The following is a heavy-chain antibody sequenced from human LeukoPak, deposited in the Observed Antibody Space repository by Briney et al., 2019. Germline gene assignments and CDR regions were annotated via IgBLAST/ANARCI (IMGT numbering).Heavy chain of an antibody. CDR1: GGSISSGSYY. CDR2: IYTSGST. Sequence: SQTLSLTCTVSGGSISSGSYYWSWIRQPAGKGLEWIGRIYTSGSTNYNPSLKSRVTISVDTSKNQFSLKLSSVTAADTAVYYCARDDILTGYPYSRDYWGQGTLVTVSS. J-gene: IGHJ4*02. CDR3: ARDDILTGYPYSRDY. V-gene: IGHV4-61*02. D-gene: IGHD3-9*01.